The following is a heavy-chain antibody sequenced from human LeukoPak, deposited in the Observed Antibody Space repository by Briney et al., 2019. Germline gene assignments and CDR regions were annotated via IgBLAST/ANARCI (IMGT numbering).Heavy chain of an antibody. Sequence: GGSLRLSCAASGFTFSSYAMHWVRQAPGKGLEWVAVISYDGSNKYYADSVKGRFTISRDNSKNTLYLQMNSLRAEDTAVYYCARVVCSGGSCYRVLGWFDPWGLGTLVTVSS. D-gene: IGHD2-15*01. CDR3: ARVVCSGGSCYRVLGWFDP. J-gene: IGHJ5*02. V-gene: IGHV3-30-3*01. CDR2: ISYDGSNK. CDR1: GFTFSSYA.